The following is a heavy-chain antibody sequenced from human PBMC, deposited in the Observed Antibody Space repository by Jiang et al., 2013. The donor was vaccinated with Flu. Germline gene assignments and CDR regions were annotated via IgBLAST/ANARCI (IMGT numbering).Heavy chain of an antibody. CDR3: ARGSRGELGRIFDY. CDR2: INPNTGGI. CDR1: GYTFTVSF. V-gene: IGHV1-2*06. D-gene: IGHD3-10*01. Sequence: GAEVKKPGGSVKVSCKASGYTFTVSFMHWVRLAPGQGLEWMGRINPNTGGINYAVQFQGRVTMTSDTSLSTVYMQLSGLTYDDTAIYYCARGSRGELGRIFDYWGQGTLVTVSS. J-gene: IGHJ4*02.